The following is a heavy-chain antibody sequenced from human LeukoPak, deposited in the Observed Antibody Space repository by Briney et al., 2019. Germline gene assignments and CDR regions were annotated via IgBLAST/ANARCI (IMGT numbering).Heavy chain of an antibody. V-gene: IGHV3-15*04. CDR2: IVSKTDGGTT. D-gene: IGHD1-7*01. J-gene: IGHJ4*02. CDR1: GFTFSSYS. CDR3: TTAGTRTTRFVDY. Sequence: GGSLRLSCAASGFTFSSYSMNWVRQAPGKGLEWVGRIVSKTDGGTTNYAAPVKGRFTISRDDSENTLCLQMNGLKSEDTAVYYCTTAGTRTTRFVDYWGQGALVTVSS.